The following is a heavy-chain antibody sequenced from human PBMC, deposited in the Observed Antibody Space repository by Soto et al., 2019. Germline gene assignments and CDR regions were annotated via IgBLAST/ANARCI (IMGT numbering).Heavy chain of an antibody. V-gene: IGHV4-31*03. CDR2: IYYSGST. CDR3: ARVTSFSGHHGY. J-gene: IGHJ4*02. CDR1: GGSFSSGGYY. D-gene: IGHD2-8*02. Sequence: PSEPLSLTCTVSGGSFSSGGYYWSWIRQLPGKGLGWIGYIYYSGSTYYNPSLKSRFTLSLDTSKNQFSLKLSSVTAADTAVYYCARVTSFSGHHGYWGQGTLVTVSS.